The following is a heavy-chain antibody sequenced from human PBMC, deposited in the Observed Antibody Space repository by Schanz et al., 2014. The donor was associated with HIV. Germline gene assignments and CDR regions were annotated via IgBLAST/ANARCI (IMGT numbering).Heavy chain of an antibody. V-gene: IGHV3-30*18. Sequence: EHLLESGGGLEQPGGSLRLSCAASGFNFNNYAMTWVRQAPGKGLEWVAAISFDGSHKYSADSVKGRFTISRDDSSDTLYLQMNSLRPEDTAVYYCAKSHKHDSSDYYRFYYFGMDVWGQGTTVTVSS. D-gene: IGHD6-19*01. CDR2: ISFDGSHK. CDR3: AKSHKHDSSDYYRFYYFGMDV. J-gene: IGHJ6*02. CDR1: GFNFNNYA.